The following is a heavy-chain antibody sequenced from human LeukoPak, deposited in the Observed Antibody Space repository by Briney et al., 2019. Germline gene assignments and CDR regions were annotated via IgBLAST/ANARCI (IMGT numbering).Heavy chain of an antibody. D-gene: IGHD3-10*01. CDR1: GFTSSSYG. CDR3: ARDNMVRGVMYYYYYYYGMDV. V-gene: IGHV3-33*01. J-gene: IGHJ6*02. Sequence: GGSLRLSCAASGFTSSSYGMHWVRQAPGKGLEWVAVIWYDGSNKYYADSVKGRFTISRDNSKNTLYLQMNSLRAGDTAVYYCARDNMVRGVMYYYYYYYGMDVWGQGTTVTVSS. CDR2: IWYDGSNK.